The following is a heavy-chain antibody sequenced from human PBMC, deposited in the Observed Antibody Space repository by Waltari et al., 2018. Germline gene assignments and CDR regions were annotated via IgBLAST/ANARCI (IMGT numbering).Heavy chain of an antibody. V-gene: IGHV3-30-3*01. CDR2: ISYDGSNK. CDR1: GFTFSSYA. CDR3: ARGEPGLNRY. J-gene: IGHJ4*02. Sequence: QVQLVESGGGVVQPGRSLRLSCAASGFTFSSYAMPWVRQAPGKGLEWVAVISYDGSNKYYADSVKGRFTISRDNSKNTLYLQMNSLRAEDTAVYYCARGEPGLNRYWGQGTLVTVSS.